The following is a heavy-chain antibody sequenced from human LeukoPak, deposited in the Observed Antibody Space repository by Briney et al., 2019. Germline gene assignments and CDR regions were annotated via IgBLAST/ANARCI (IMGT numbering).Heavy chain of an antibody. J-gene: IGHJ5*02. Sequence: GESLKISCKGSGYSFTSYWIGWMRQMPGKGLEWMGIIYPGDSDTGYSPSFQGQVTISADKSISTAYLQRSSLKASDTAMYYCARLQRRVVVAATHPNWFDPWGQGTLVTVSS. D-gene: IGHD2-15*01. V-gene: IGHV5-51*01. CDR1: GYSFTSYW. CDR3: ARLQRRVVVAATHPNWFDP. CDR2: IYPGDSDT.